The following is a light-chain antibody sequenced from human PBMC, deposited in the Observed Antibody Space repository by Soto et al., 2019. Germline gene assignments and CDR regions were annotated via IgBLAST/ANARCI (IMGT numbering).Light chain of an antibody. Sequence: QSVLTQPASVSGSPGQSITISCTGTSSDVGSYDVVSWYQQLPGGPPKLIIFKVNERPSGISNRFSGSKSGNTASLTISGLQDENEADYYCCSYPGYSRLLFGGGTQLTVL. CDR3: CSYPGYSRLL. CDR2: KVN. J-gene: IGLJ3*02. V-gene: IGLV2-23*02. CDR1: SSDVGSYDV.